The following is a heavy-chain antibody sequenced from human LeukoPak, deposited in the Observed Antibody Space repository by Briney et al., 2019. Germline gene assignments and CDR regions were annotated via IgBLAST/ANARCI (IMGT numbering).Heavy chain of an antibody. Sequence: GGSLRLSCAASGFTVRSNYMSWVRQAPGKGLEGVAGTYRGGSTYYADSVKGRLTISRDNSKNTLYLQMNSLRADDTAVYYCARTGGGYFSRTSCYKSYYYYCRVVWRKGTTVSLS. CDR2: TYRGGST. D-gene: IGHD2-2*02. V-gene: IGHV3-53*01. J-gene: IGHJ6*03. CDR3: ARTGGGYFSRTSCYKSYYYYCRVV. CDR1: GFTVRSNY.